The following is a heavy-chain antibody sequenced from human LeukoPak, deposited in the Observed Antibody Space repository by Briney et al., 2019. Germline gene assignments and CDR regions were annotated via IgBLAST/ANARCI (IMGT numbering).Heavy chain of an antibody. Sequence: SQTLSLTCTVSGGSISSGSYYWSWIRQPAGKGLEWIGRIYTSGSTNYNPSLKSRVTISVDTSKNQFSLKLSSVTAADTAVYYCARNLQTFYGGNSNYFDYWGQGTLVTVSS. J-gene: IGHJ4*02. CDR3: ARNLQTFYGGNSNYFDY. CDR2: IYTSGST. D-gene: IGHD4-23*01. V-gene: IGHV4-61*02. CDR1: GGSISSGSYY.